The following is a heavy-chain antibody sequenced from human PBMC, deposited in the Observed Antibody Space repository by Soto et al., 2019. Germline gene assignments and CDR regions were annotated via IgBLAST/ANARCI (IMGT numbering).Heavy chain of an antibody. CDR2: INPNAGST. Sequence: ASVQVSCYSSRYTLTNYHMNWARQAPGQGLEWMGIINPNAGSTSYAQKFQGRVTLTTDTSTSTVYMELSGLRSEDTAVYYCAREVKTASYYYGMDVWGQGTTVTVSS. CDR1: RYTLTNYH. J-gene: IGHJ6*02. CDR3: AREVKTASYYYGMDV. V-gene: IGHV1-46*01.